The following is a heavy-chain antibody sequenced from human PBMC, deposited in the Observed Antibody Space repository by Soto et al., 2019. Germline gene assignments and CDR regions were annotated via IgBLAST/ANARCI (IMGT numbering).Heavy chain of an antibody. D-gene: IGHD2-21*01. CDR1: GYNFNSHW. CDR2: FNPRDSDT. V-gene: IGHV5-51*01. Sequence: VESLKISCNGSGYNFNSHWIAWVRQMPWKGLEWMGIFNPRDSDTIFSPSFEGQVTISADKSTSTAYLQWSSLKASDTAMYFCARKFSGDGSGGAFDIWGQGTMVTVSS. J-gene: IGHJ3*02. CDR3: ARKFSGDGSGGAFDI.